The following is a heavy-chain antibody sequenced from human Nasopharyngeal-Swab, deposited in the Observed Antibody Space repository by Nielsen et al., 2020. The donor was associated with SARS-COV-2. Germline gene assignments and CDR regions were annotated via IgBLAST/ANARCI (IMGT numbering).Heavy chain of an antibody. D-gene: IGHD5-18*01. CDR2: ISGSGGST. CDR3: AKVGAMG. J-gene: IGHJ4*02. Sequence: GESLNISCAAPGFTLSSYAMSGVRQAPGEGLEWVSAISGSGGSTYYADSVKGRFTISRDNSKNTLYLQMNSLRAEDTAVYYCAKVGAMGGGQGTLVTVSS. CDR1: GFTLSSYA. V-gene: IGHV3-23*01.